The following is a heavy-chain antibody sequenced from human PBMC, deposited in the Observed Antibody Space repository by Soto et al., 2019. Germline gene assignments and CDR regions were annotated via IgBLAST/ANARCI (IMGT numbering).Heavy chain of an antibody. J-gene: IGHJ3*02. D-gene: IGHD3-3*01. Sequence: QVQLVQSGAEVKKPGSSVKVSCKASGGTFSSYAISWVRQAPGQGLERMGGIIPIFGTANYAQKFQGRVTITADESTSTAYMELSSLRSEDTAVYYCASSGGYYDFWSGRNDAFDIWGQGTMVTVSS. CDR3: ASSGGYYDFWSGRNDAFDI. CDR1: GGTFSSYA. V-gene: IGHV1-69*01. CDR2: IIPIFGTA.